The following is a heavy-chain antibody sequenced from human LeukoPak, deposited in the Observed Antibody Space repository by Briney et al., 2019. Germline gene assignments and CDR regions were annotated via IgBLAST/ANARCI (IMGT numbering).Heavy chain of an antibody. CDR2: INPNSGGT. D-gene: IGHD1-26*01. J-gene: IGHJ3*02. CDR1: GYTFTGYY. CDR3: ARGPSGSLPDDAFDI. Sequence: ASVKVSCKASGYTFTGYYMHWVRQAPGQGLEWMGWINPNSGGTNYAQKFQGRVTMTRDTSISTAYMELSRLRSDDTAVYYCARGPSGSLPDDAFDIWGQGTMVTVSS. V-gene: IGHV1-2*02.